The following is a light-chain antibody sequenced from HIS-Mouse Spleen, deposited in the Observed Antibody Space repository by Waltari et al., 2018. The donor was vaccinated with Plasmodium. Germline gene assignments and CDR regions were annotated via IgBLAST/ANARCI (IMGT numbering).Light chain of an antibody. CDR2: DDS. Sequence: SYVLTQPPSVSVAPGQTASITCGGNNIGSKSVLWYQQKPGQAPVLVVYDDSDRPSGIPERFSGSNSGNTATLTISRVEAGDEADYYCQVWDSSSDHPVFGGGTKLTVL. CDR1: NIGSKS. J-gene: IGLJ3*02. V-gene: IGLV3-21*02. CDR3: QVWDSSSDHPV.